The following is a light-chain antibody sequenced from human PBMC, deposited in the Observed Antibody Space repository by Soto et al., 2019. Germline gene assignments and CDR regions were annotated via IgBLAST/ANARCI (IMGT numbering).Light chain of an antibody. J-gene: IGLJ1*01. CDR3: QSYDSSLSAYV. CDR2: SNN. Sequence: QSVLTQPPSVSGAPGQRGTISCTGSSSNIGAGFDVHWYQQFPRTAPKLLIYSNNNRPSGVPDRFSVSKSATSASLAITGLQAAYEADYYCQSYDSSLSAYVFGSGTKVTVL. V-gene: IGLV1-40*01. CDR1: SSNIGAGFD.